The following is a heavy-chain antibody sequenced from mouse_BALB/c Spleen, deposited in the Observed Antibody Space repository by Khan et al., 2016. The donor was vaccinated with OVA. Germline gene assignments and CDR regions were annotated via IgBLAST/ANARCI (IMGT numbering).Heavy chain of an antibody. CDR3: VRDGAYHRNDGWFAY. CDR1: GYTFTSYT. J-gene: IGHJ3*01. CDR2: INPSNGYT. V-gene: IGHV1-4*01. D-gene: IGHD2-14*01. Sequence: VQLQESGAELARPGASVKMSCKASGYTFTSYTIHWIKERPGQGLEWIGYINPSNGYTNYNQKFKDKATLTTDKSSTPAYLQLSSLTSDDSAVYNCVRDGAYHRNDGWFAYWGQGTLVTVSA.